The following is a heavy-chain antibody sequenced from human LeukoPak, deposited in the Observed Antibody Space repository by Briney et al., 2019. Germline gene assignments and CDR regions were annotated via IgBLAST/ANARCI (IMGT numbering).Heavy chain of an antibody. CDR2: IHPDGSST. CDR1: GFTHSNYW. V-gene: IGHV3-74*01. J-gene: IGHJ4*02. D-gene: IGHD3-10*01. CDR3: VRAVSGNYGRFDY. Sequence: GGSLRLSCAASGFTHSNYWMHWVRHVPGKGLVWVSRIHPDGSSTSYAESVRGRFTISRDNAKNTVFLQMNSLTVEDTAVYYCVRAVSGNYGRFDYWGQGTLVTVSS.